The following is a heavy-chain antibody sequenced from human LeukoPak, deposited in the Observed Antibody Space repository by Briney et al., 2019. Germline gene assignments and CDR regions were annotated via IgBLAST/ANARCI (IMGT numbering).Heavy chain of an antibody. CDR1: GGSISNYY. D-gene: IGHD4-17*01. Sequence: SETLSLTCTVSGGSISNYYWSWIRQPAGKGLEWIGRIHSSGRIHHNPSLNSRVTMSVDTSKNQFSLKLSSVTAADTAVYYCARGGTTVTPGLLWFDPWGQGTLVTVSS. CDR3: ARGGTTVTPGLLWFDP. CDR2: IHSSGRI. V-gene: IGHV4-4*07. J-gene: IGHJ5*02.